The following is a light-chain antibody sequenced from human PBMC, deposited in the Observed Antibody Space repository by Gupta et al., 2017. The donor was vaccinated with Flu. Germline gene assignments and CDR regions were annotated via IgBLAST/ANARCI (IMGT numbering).Light chain of an antibody. CDR2: KDS. V-gene: IGLV3-25*02. J-gene: IGLJ3*02. CDR1: ALPKQY. Sequence: SYELPQPPSVSVSPGQTARITCSGDALPKQYAYWYQQKPGQAPVVVIHKDSERPSGIPERFSGSSSGTTVTLTISGVQAEDEADYYCQSADSSGTYEVFGGGTKLTVL. CDR3: QSADSSGTYEV.